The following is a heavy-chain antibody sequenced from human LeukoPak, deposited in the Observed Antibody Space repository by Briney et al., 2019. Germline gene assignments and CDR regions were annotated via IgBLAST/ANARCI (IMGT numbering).Heavy chain of an antibody. J-gene: IGHJ4*02. CDR3: APTSEANTSNWSV. CDR1: GYRFTDDY. D-gene: IGHD6-6*01. V-gene: IGHV1-2*02. Sequence: ASVKVACKTSGYRFTDDYMHWVRQAPGQGLEWMGWINPDSGFTNYAPKFQGRVIMTRDTSISTAYMEVRRLRYDDTAMYYCAPTSEANTSNWSVWGQGTLVTVSP. CDR2: INPDSGFT.